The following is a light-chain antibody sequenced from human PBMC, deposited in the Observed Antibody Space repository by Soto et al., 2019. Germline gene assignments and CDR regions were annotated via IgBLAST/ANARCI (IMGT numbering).Light chain of an antibody. Sequence: QSALTQPASGSGSPGQSITISRTGTSSDVGSYNLVSWYQQHPGKAPKLMIYEVSKRPSGVSNRFSGSKSGNTASLTISGLQAEDEADYYCCSYAGSSTSYVFGTGTKVTVL. CDR2: EVS. CDR3: CSYAGSSTSYV. V-gene: IGLV2-23*02. J-gene: IGLJ1*01. CDR1: SSDVGSYNL.